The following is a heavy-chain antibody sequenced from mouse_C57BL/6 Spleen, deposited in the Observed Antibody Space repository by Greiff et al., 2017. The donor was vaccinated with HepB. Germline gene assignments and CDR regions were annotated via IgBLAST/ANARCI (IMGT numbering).Heavy chain of an antibody. V-gene: IGHV1-82*01. CDR3: ARAGYLDY. J-gene: IGHJ2*01. CDR2: IYPGDGDT. CDR1: GYAFSSSW. Sequence: VQLQQSGPELVKPGASVKISCKASGYAFSSSWMNWVKQRPGKGLEWIGRIYPGDGDTNYNGKFKGKATLTADKSSSTAYMQLSSLTSEDSAVYFCARAGYLDYWGQGTTLTVSS.